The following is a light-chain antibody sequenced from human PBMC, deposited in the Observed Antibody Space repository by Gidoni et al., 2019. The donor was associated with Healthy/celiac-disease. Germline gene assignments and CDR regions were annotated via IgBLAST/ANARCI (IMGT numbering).Light chain of an antibody. CDR2: SNN. CDR3: AAWDDSLNGVV. V-gene: IGLV1-44*01. J-gene: IGLJ2*01. Sequence: QSVLTQPPSASGTPGQRVTSSCSGSSSNIGSNTVNWYQQLPGTAPKLLIYSNNQRPSGFLARFSGSKSGTSSSLAISGLQSEDEADYYCAAWDDSLNGVVFGGGTKLTVL. CDR1: SSNIGSNT.